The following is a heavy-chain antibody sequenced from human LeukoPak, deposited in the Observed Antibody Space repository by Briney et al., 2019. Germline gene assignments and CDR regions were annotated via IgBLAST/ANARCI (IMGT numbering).Heavy chain of an antibody. CDR1: GFTFSSYS. CDR3: ARDPQDYYGMDV. V-gene: IGHV3-21*01. J-gene: IGHJ6*04. Sequence: GGSLRLSCAASGFTFSSYSMNWVRQAPGKGLEWVSSISSSSSYIYYADSVKGRFTISRDSAKNSLYLQMNSLRAEDTAVYYCARDPQDYYGMDVWGKGTTVTVSS. CDR2: ISSSSSYI.